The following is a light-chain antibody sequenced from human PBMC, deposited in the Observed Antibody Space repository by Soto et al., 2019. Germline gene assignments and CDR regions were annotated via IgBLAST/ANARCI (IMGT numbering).Light chain of an antibody. Sequence: EIVLAQSPGTLSLSPGERATLSCRASQSVTNSFLAWYQQKPGQAPRLLIYGASRRATDIPDRFTGSGSGTDFPLTISRLEPEDFAVYYCQQYVSSPCAFGQGTKVEI. J-gene: IGKJ1*01. V-gene: IGKV3-20*01. CDR3: QQYVSSPCA. CDR1: QSVTNSF. CDR2: GAS.